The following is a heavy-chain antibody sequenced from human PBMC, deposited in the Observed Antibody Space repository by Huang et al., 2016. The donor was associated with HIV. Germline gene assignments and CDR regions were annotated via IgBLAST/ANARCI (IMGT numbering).Heavy chain of an antibody. CDR1: GYDFGSYG. CDR3: ARDPYYSNRWKRNDASFL. J-gene: IGHJ3*01. V-gene: IGHV1-18*01. Sequence: QVQLVQSGGEVMQPGASVRVSCKASGYDFGSYGMSWVRQAPGQGLEWVGWIGSDRSDKSSAQKVQGRVNMTTDTTTTTTYMELRSLRSDDTAMYYCARDPYYSNRWKRNDASFLWGQGTMITVSS. D-gene: IGHD4-4*01. CDR2: IGSDRSDK.